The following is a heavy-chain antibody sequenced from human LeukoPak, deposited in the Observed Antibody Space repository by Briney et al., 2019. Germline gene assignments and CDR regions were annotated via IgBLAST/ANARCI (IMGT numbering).Heavy chain of an antibody. CDR2: TSYDGSNK. CDR3: AKDIGYPFGHAFDY. Sequence: GGSLRLSCAASGFTFSSYSMHWVRQAPGKGLERVALTSYDGSNKYYADSVKGRFTISRDNSKNTLYLQMNSLRTEDTAMYYCAKDIGYPFGHAFDYSGQGTLVAVS. J-gene: IGHJ4*02. V-gene: IGHV3-30-3*01. D-gene: IGHD5-18*01. CDR1: GFTFSSYS.